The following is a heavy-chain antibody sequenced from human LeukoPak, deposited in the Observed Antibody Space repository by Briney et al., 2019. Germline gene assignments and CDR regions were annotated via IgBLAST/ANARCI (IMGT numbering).Heavy chain of an antibody. CDR2: IYDSGST. CDR1: GGSIRSSYYY. J-gene: IGHJ5*02. CDR3: ARRFLTIDNWFDP. D-gene: IGHD3-3*01. V-gene: IGHV4-39*01. Sequence: PSETLSLTCTVSGGSIRSSYYYWGWIRQPPGKGLEWIGSIYDSGSTYYNPSLKSRVTISVDTSKNQFSLKLSSVTAADTAVYYCARRFLTIDNWFDPWGQGTLVTVSS.